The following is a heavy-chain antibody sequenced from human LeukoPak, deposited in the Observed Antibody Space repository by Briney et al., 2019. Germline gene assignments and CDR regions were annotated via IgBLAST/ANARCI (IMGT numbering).Heavy chain of an antibody. D-gene: IGHD3-22*01. J-gene: IGHJ4*02. CDR2: ISDTNTGT. Sequence: SGGSLRLSCAASGFTFSTYAMTWVRQAPGKGLEWVSSISDTNTGTYYADSVKGRFTISRDNSNNTLYLQMNSLRAEDTAVYYCAKDLYDSSGYDYWGQGTPVTVSS. V-gene: IGHV3-23*01. CDR3: AKDLYDSSGYDY. CDR1: GFTFSTYA.